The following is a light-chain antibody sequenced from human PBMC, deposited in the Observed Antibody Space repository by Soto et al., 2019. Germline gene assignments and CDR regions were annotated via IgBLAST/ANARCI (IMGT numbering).Light chain of an antibody. CDR3: QQYYSYPWT. Sequence: DIQMTQSPSSLSACVGDRFTITCRASQSISSYLNLYQQKPGKAPKLLIYAASTLQSGVASRFSGSGSGTDFTLTISCLQSEDFATYYCQQYYSYPWTFGQGTKV. J-gene: IGKJ1*01. CDR2: AAS. V-gene: IGKV1-39*01. CDR1: QSISSY.